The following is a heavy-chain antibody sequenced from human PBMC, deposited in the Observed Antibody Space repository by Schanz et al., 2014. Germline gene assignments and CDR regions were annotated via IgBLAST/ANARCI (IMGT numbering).Heavy chain of an antibody. CDR2: ISWNSGSI. Sequence: VQLVESGGGLVQPGRSLRLSCAASGFTFDDYAMHWVRQAPGKGLEWVSGISWNSGSIGDEDSVKGRFTISRGNAKNSLYLQMNSLRAEDTAVYYCAKEDRNHNSDYVYWGQGTLVTVSS. D-gene: IGHD3-22*01. J-gene: IGHJ4*02. CDR1: GFTFDDYA. V-gene: IGHV3-9*01. CDR3: AKEDRNHNSDYVY.